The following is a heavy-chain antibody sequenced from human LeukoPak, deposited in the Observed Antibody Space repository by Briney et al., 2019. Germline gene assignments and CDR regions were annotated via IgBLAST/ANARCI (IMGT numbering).Heavy chain of an antibody. J-gene: IGHJ2*01. V-gene: IGHV4-59*08. CDR1: GGSISSYY. CDR2: IYYSGST. CDR3: ARRQYDFWGAQPRNGYFDL. Sequence: PSETLSLTGTVSGGSISSYYWSWIRQPPGKGLEWIGYIYYSGSTNYNPSLKSRVTISVDTSKNQFSLKLSSVTAADTAVHYCARRQYDFWGAQPRNGYFDLWGGGTRV. D-gene: IGHD3-3*01.